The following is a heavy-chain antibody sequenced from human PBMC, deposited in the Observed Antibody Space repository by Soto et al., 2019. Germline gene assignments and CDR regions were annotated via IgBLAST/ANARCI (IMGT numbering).Heavy chain of an antibody. CDR1: GFTFSSYG. CDR3: ARDRRGTIFGVVIIPTAYYYYGMDV. V-gene: IGHV3-33*01. CDR2: ILYDGSNK. J-gene: IGHJ6*02. Sequence: GGSLRLSCAASGFTFSSYGMHWVRQAPGKGLEWVAVILYDGSNKYYADSVKGRFTISRDNSKNTLYLQMNSLRAEDTAVYYCARDRRGTIFGVVIIPTAYYYYGMDVWGQGTTVTVSS. D-gene: IGHD3-3*01.